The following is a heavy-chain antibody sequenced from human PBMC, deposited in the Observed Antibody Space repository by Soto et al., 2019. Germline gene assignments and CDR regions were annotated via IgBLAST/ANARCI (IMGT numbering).Heavy chain of an antibody. CDR3: ARQGYYFDY. V-gene: IGHV4-39*01. Sequence: PSETLSLTCTVSGGSMSSSSYYWGWIRQPPGKGLEWIGSIYYSGSTYYNPSLKSRVTISVDTSKNQFSLKLSSVTAADTAVYYCARQGYYFDYWGQGTLVTVSS. CDR1: GGSMSSSSYY. CDR2: IYYSGST. J-gene: IGHJ4*02.